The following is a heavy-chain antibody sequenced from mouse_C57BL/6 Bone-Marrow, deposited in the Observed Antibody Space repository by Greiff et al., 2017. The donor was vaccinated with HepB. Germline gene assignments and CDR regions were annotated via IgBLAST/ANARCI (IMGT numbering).Heavy chain of an antibody. Sequence: EVQLVESGPGLVKPSQSLSLTCSVTGYSITSGYYWNWIRQSPGNKLEWMGYISYDGSNNYNPSLKNRISITRDTSKNQFFLKLNSVTTEDTATYYCATSGPYYFDYWGQGTTLTVSS. V-gene: IGHV3-6*01. CDR2: ISYDGSN. CDR3: ATSGPYYFDY. CDR1: GYSITSGYY. J-gene: IGHJ2*01.